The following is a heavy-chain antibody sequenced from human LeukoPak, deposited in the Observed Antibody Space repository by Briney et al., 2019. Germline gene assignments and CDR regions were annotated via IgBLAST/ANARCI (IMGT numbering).Heavy chain of an antibody. CDR1: GGSISSGDYY. CDR2: IYYSGST. Sequence: SETLSLTCTVSGGSISSGDYYWSWNRQHPGKGLEWIGYIYYSGSTYYNPSLKSRVTISVDTSKNQFPLKLSSVTAADTAVYYCARVLRSSGSPDYWGQGTLVTVSS. D-gene: IGHD3-22*01. CDR3: ARVLRSSGSPDY. V-gene: IGHV4-31*02. J-gene: IGHJ4*02.